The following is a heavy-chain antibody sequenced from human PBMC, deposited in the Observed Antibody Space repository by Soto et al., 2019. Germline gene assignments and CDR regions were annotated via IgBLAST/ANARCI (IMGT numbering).Heavy chain of an antibody. V-gene: IGHV1-8*01. CDR1: GYTFTSYD. J-gene: IGHJ6*03. Sequence: ASVKVSCKASGYTFTSYDINWVRQATGQGLEWMGWMNPNSGNTGYAQKFQGRVTMTRNTSISTAYMELSSLRSEDTAVYYCARVGTIFGVVIPYYYYYYYMDVWGKGTTVTVSS. CDR2: MNPNSGNT. CDR3: ARVGTIFGVVIPYYYYYYYMDV. D-gene: IGHD3-3*01.